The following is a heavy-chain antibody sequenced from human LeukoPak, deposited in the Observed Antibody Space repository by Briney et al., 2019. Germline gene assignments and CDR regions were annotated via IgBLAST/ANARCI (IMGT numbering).Heavy chain of an antibody. CDR2: IYTSGST. CDR3: ARAWRYGSGSYSYYFDY. V-gene: IGHV4-61*02. Sequence: SETLSLTCTVSGGSISSGSYYWSWIRQPAGTGLEWIGRIYTSGSTNYNPSLKSRVTISVDTSKNQFSLKLSSVTAADTAVYYCARAWRYGSGSYSYYFDYWGQGTLVTVSS. J-gene: IGHJ4*02. CDR1: GGSISSGSYY. D-gene: IGHD3-10*01.